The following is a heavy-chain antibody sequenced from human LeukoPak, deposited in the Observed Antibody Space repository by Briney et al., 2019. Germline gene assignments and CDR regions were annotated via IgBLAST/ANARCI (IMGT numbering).Heavy chain of an antibody. CDR3: AKDKGNYDFWSGYSNYYYYYMDV. J-gene: IGHJ6*03. D-gene: IGHD3-3*01. Sequence: GGSLRLSCAASGFTFSSYAMSWVRQAPGKGLEWVSAISGSGGSTYYADSVKGRFTISRDNSKNTLYLQMNSLRAEDTAVYYCAKDKGNYDFWSGYSNYYYYYMDVWGKGTTVTVSS. CDR2: ISGSGGST. V-gene: IGHV3-23*01. CDR1: GFTFSSYA.